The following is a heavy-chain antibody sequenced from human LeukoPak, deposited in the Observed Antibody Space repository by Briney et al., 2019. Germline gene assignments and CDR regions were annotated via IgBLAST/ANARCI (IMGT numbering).Heavy chain of an antibody. V-gene: IGHV4-59*01. D-gene: IGHD5-12*01. J-gene: IGHJ6*03. CDR1: GGSLTSYY. CDR3: ARVSPEGSPYEAYYYFQIDV. CDR2: IYYSGST. Sequence: SETLSLTCSVSGGSLTSYYWTWFRQPPGKGLEWIGYIYYSGSTNYNPSLTSRVTIAVDTSRSQFSLKLSSVTAADTAVYYCARVSPEGSPYEAYYYFQIDVWGRGTTVTVSS.